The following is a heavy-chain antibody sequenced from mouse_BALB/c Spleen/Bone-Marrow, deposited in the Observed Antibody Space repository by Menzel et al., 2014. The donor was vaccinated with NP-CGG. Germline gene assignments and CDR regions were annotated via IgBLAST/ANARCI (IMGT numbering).Heavy chain of an antibody. CDR3: ARRHYVYSYFHV. CDR1: GYAFTNYL. CDR2: INPGSGDT. Sequence: QVQLKESGAELVRPGTSVKVSCKASGYAFTNYLIEWVKQRPGQGLEWIGVINPGSGDTNYNEKFKGKATLTADKSSNTAYMQFRRLTSDDSAVDVCARRHYVYSYFHVQRAGTTFPVSS. J-gene: IGHJ1*01. V-gene: IGHV1-54*01. D-gene: IGHD1-1*01.